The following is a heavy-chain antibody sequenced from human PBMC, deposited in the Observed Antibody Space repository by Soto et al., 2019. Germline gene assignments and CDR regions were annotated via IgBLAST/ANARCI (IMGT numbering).Heavy chain of an antibody. CDR3: AREMCSGGSCYPYYYYMDV. D-gene: IGHD2-15*01. CDR1: GYTVTSYA. J-gene: IGHJ6*03. Sequence: ASVKVSFKASGYTVTSYAMHWVRQAPGQRLEWMGWINAGNGNTKYSQKFQGRVTITRDTSASTAYMELSSLRSEDTAVYYCAREMCSGGSCYPYYYYMDVWGKGTTVTVSS. CDR2: INAGNGNT. V-gene: IGHV1-3*01.